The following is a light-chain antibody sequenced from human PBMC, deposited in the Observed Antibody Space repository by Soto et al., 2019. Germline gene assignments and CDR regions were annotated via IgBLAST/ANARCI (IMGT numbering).Light chain of an antibody. CDR1: QGIRND. J-gene: IGKJ1*01. Sequence: DIQMTQFPSCLSASVGDGVTITWRASQGIRNDLGWYQQKRGKAPKRLIYAASNLQSGVPSRFSGSGSGTEFTLAISSLQPEDSATFYCLQHSTYPLTFGQGTKVEIK. CDR2: AAS. V-gene: IGKV1-17*01. CDR3: LQHSTYPLT.